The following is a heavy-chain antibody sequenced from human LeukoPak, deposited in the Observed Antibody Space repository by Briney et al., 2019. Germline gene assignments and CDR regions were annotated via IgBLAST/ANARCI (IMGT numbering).Heavy chain of an antibody. V-gene: IGHV4-59*11. CDR3: ARDPYSYGIRGWFDP. J-gene: IGHJ5*02. CDR1: GGSISSHY. CDR2: IYYSGST. D-gene: IGHD5-18*01. Sequence: SETLSLTCTVSGGSISSHYWSWIRQPPGKGLEWIGYIYYSGSTNYNPSLKSRVTISVDTSKNQFSLKLSSVTAADTAVYYCARDPYSYGIRGWFDPWGQGTLVTVSS.